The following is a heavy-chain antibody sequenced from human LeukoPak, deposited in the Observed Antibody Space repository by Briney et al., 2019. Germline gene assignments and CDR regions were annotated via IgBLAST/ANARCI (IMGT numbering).Heavy chain of an antibody. Sequence: PSETLSLTCTVSGGSISSYYWSWIRQPAAKGLEWIGRIYTSGSTNYNPSLNSRVPMSVDTPKTQSSLKLSSVTAAATAVYYCARDWPYSSSWYWFAPWGQGPLVTVSS. CDR2: IYTSGST. D-gene: IGHD6-13*01. CDR1: GGSISSYY. CDR3: ARDWPYSSSWYWFAP. J-gene: IGHJ5*02. V-gene: IGHV4-4*07.